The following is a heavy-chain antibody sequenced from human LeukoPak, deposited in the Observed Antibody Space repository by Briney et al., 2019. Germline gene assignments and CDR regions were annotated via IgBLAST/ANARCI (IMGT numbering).Heavy chain of an antibody. J-gene: IGHJ6*03. CDR1: GFTVCSNY. CDR2: IYSGGST. Sequence: GGSLRLSCAASGFTVCSNYMSWVRQAPGKGLEWVSVIYSGGSTYYADSVKGRFTISRDNSKNTLYLQMNSLRAEDTAVYYCARVDGYYYYYMDVWGKGTTVTVSS. D-gene: IGHD5-24*01. CDR3: ARVDGYYYYYMDV. V-gene: IGHV3-53*01.